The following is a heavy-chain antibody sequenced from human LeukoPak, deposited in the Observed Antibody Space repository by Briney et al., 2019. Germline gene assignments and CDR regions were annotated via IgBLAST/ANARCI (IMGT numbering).Heavy chain of an antibody. J-gene: IGHJ6*04. D-gene: IGHD2-2*01. V-gene: IGHV3-30-3*01. CDR3: ARARLVVVPAATSDV. CDR2: ISYDGSNK. CDR1: GFTFSSYA. Sequence: PGGSLRLSCAASGFTFSSYAMHWVRQAPGKGLEWVAVISYDGSNKYYADSVKGRFTISRDNSKNTLYLQMNSLRAEDTAVYYCARARLVVVPAATSDVWGKGTTVTVSS.